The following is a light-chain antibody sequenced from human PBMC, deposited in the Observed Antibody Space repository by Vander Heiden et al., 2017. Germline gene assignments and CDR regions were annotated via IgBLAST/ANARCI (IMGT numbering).Light chain of an antibody. CDR2: ANN. CDR3: AVWDDSLNGWV. V-gene: IGLV1-44*01. J-gene: IGLJ3*02. CDR1: SSNIEPNS. Sequence: QSVLIQPPAASGTPGQRVTIACSGNSSNIEPNSLNWVQQLPGTAHKLLIYANNQRPSGVPARFSGPKSGTSASLAIRGLQSADEADYYCAVWDDSLNGWVFGGGTKLTVL.